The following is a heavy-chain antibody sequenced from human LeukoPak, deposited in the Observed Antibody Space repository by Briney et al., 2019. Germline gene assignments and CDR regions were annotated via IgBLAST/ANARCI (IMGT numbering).Heavy chain of an antibody. CDR3: AKDRNYYGAGSFFGD. D-gene: IGHD3-10*01. J-gene: IGHJ4*02. Sequence: GGSLRLSCAVSGFTFDDYAMHWVRQAPGKSLEWVSLITGDGSSTYYADSVKGRFTISRDNSKNSLYLEMNSLRTEDTALYYCAKDRNYYGAGSFFGDWGQGTLVTVPS. CDR2: ITGDGSST. CDR1: GFTFDDYA. V-gene: IGHV3-43*02.